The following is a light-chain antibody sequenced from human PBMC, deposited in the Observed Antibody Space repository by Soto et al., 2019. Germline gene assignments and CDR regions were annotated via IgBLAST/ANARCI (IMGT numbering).Light chain of an antibody. CDR3: CSYAGSSTYV. J-gene: IGLJ1*01. V-gene: IGLV2-23*02. CDR2: EVS. CDR1: SSDVGGYNL. Sequence: QSALTQPASVSGSHGQSITISCTGTSSDVGGYNLVSWYQQHPGKAPKLMIYEVSKRPSGVSNRFSGSKSGNTASLTISGLQAEDEADYYCCSYAGSSTYVFGTGTKV.